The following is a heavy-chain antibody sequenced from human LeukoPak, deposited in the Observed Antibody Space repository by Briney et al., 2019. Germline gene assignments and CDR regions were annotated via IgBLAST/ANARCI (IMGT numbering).Heavy chain of an antibody. J-gene: IGHJ6*02. CDR2: IKQDGSEK. CDR3: ARDWYSSSSGYYGMDV. CDR1: GFTFSSYW. Sequence: PGGSLRLSCAASGFTFSSYWMSRVRQAPGKGLEWVANIKQDGSEKYYVDSVKGRFTISRDNAKNSLYLQMNSLRAEDTAVYYCARDWYSSSSGYYGMDVWGQGTTVTVS. D-gene: IGHD6-6*01. V-gene: IGHV3-7*01.